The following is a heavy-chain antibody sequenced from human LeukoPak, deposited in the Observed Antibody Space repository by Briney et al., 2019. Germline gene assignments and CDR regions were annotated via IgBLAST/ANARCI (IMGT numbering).Heavy chain of an antibody. CDR3: ARLHSIGAYNLHEYNWFDP. J-gene: IGHJ5*02. CDR2: IYDSGST. CDR1: GGSFSSGGYS. D-gene: IGHD6-25*01. Sequence: PSETLSLTCAVSGGSFSSGGYSWSWIRQPPGKGLESIGYIYDSGSTYYNPSLKSRVTISVDTSKNQFSLKLSSVTAADTAVYYCARLHSIGAYNLHEYNWFDPWGQGTLVTVSS. V-gene: IGHV4-30-2*01.